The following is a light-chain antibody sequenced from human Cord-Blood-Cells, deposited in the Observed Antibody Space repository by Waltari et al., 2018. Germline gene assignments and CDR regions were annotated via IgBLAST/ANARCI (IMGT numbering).Light chain of an antibody. CDR2: DVS. CDR1: SSDVGGYNY. J-gene: IGLJ3*02. V-gene: IGLV2-14*03. Sequence: QSALTQPASVSGSPGQSITISCTGTSSDVGGYNYVSWYQQHPGKAPKRMIYDVSNRPSGVSKRFYGSKSGNTASLTISGLQAEDEADYCCSSYTSSSTLVFGGGTKLTVL. CDR3: SSYTSSSTLV.